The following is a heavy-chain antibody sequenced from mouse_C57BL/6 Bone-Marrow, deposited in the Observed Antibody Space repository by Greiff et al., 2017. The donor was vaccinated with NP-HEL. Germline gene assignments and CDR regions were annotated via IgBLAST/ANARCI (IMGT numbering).Heavy chain of an antibody. CDR1: GFNIKDDY. J-gene: IGHJ1*03. CDR3: TITTVGDRYFDG. D-gene: IGHD1-1*01. Sequence: VQLQQSGAELVRPGASVKLSCTASGFNIKDDYMHWVKQRPEQGLEWIGWIDPENGDTEYASKFQGKATITADTSSNTAYLQLSSLTSEDTAVYYCTITTVGDRYFDGWGTGTTVTVSS. V-gene: IGHV14-4*01. CDR2: IDPENGDT.